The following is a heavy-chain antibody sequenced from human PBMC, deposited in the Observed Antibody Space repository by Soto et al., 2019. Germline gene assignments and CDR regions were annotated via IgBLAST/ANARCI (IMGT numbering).Heavy chain of an antibody. Sequence: GASVKVSFKASGGTFSSYAISWVRQAPGQGLEWMGGIIPIFGTANYAQKFQGRVTITADESTSTAYMELSSLRSEDTAVYYCASPIARPGYSYGRNYYYYGMEVWGQGTTVTVSS. CDR3: ASPIARPGYSYGRNYYYYGMEV. CDR2: IIPIFGTA. V-gene: IGHV1-69*13. J-gene: IGHJ6*02. CDR1: GGTFSSYA. D-gene: IGHD5-18*01.